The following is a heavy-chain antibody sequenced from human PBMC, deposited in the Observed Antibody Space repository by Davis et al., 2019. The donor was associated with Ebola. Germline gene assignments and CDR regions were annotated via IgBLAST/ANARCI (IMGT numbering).Heavy chain of an antibody. CDR1: GFTFSSYS. J-gene: IGHJ4*02. Sequence: GESLKISCAASGFTFSSYSMNWVRQAPGKGLEWVSTISSGSSYIYYADSVTGRFTISRDNAKNSLYLQMNSLRAEDTAVYYCARAGMVGVAGTKRIDSWGQGTLVTVSS. D-gene: IGHD1-26*01. V-gene: IGHV3-21*01. CDR2: ISSGSSYI. CDR3: ARAGMVGVAGTKRIDS.